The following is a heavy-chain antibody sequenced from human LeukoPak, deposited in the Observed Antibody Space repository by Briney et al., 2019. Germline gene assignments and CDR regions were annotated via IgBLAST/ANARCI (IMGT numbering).Heavy chain of an antibody. J-gene: IGHJ4*02. D-gene: IGHD5-12*01. CDR2: INPNSGGT. V-gene: IGHV1-2*02. CDR1: GYTFTSYY. Sequence: GASVKVSCKASGYTFTSYYMHWVRQAPGQGLEWMGWINPNSGGTNYAQKFQGRVTVTRDTSISTAYMELSRLKFDDTAVYYCARGDYSTSLDYWGQGNMVTVAS. CDR3: ARGDYSTSLDY.